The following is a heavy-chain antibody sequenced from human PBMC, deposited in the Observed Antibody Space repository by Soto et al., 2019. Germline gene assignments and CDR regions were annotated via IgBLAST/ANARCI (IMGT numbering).Heavy chain of an antibody. CDR1: GYTFTGYY. CDR3: ARAGRGGYSIRWYENWFDP. J-gene: IGHJ5*02. V-gene: IGHV1-2*04. CDR2: INPNSGGT. D-gene: IGHD6-13*01. Sequence: WASVKVSCKASGYTFTGYYMHWVRQAPGQGLEWMGWINPNSGGTNYAQKFQGWVTMTRDTSISTAYMELSRLRSDDTAVYYCARAGRGGYSIRWYENWFDPWGQGTLVTVSS.